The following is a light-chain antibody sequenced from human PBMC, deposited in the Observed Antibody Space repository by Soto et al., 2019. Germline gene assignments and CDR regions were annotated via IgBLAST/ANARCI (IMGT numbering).Light chain of an antibody. CDR3: SSYRASNTVV. CDR1: SSDVGGYNY. V-gene: IGLV2-14*03. Sequence: QSALTQPASVSGSPGQSITISCTGTSSDVGGYNYVSWYQHHPGRAPKLMIYNAFDRPSGVSNRFSGSKFGNTASLTISGLQAEDEADYYCSSYRASNTVVFGGGTKLTVL. CDR2: NAF. J-gene: IGLJ2*01.